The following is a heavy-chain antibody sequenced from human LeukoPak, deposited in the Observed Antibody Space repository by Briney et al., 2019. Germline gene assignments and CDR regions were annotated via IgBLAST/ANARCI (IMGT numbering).Heavy chain of an antibody. V-gene: IGHV3-11*01. CDR3: AREGRRPPYYYYYMDV. CDR2: ISNSSDSI. J-gene: IGHJ6*03. CDR1: GFKFSDYY. Sequence: GGSLRLSCAASGFKFSDYYMTWIRQAPGKGLEWVSYISNSSDSIYYADSVEGRFTISRDNAKNSLYLQMNSLRAEDTAVYYCAREGRRPPYYYYYMDVWGKGTTVTISS.